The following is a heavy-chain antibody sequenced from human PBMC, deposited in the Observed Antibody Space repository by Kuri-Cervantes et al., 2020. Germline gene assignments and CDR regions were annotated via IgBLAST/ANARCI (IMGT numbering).Heavy chain of an antibody. CDR1: GGSFSGYH. Sequence: SETLSLTCAVYGGSFSGYHWSWIRQPPGKGLEWIGEINHSGSTNYNPSLKSRVTISVDTSKNQFPLKLSSVTAADTAVYYCARGRLGTYYYYYGMDVWGQGTTVTVSS. V-gene: IGHV4-34*01. CDR2: INHSGST. CDR3: ARGRLGTYYYYYGMDV. D-gene: IGHD7-27*01. J-gene: IGHJ6*02.